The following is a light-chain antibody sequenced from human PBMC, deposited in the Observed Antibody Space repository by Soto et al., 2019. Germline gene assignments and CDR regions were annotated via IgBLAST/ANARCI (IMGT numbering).Light chain of an antibody. CDR3: QQYNNWPRT. CDR2: GAS. V-gene: IGKV3-15*01. Sequence: EIVMAQSPDTLSVSPGERATLSCRASQSVRSNLAWYQQKPGQAPRLLIYGASTRASGIPDRFSGSGSGTEFTLTISSLQSEDFAVYYCQQYNNWPRTFGQGTKVEIK. CDR1: QSVRSN. J-gene: IGKJ1*01.